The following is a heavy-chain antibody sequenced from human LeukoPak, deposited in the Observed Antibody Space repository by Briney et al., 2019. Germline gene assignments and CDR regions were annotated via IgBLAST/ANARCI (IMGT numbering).Heavy chain of an antibody. J-gene: IGHJ5*02. CDR2: ISGSGGST. CDR1: GFTFSSYA. V-gene: IGHV3-23*01. Sequence: GGSLRLSCAASGFTFSSYAMSWVRQAPGKGLEWVSAISGSGGSTYYADSVKGRFTISRDNAKNSLYLQMNSLRAEDTAVYYCARDLGSGTTFDPWGQGTLVTVSS. D-gene: IGHD1-1*01. CDR3: ARDLGSGTTFDP.